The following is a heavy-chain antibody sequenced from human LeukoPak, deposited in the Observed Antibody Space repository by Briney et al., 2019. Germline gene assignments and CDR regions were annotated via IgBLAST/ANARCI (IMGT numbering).Heavy chain of an antibody. CDR1: GYTFTNYG. D-gene: IGHD6-6*01. Sequence: ASVKVSCTASGYTFTNYGICWVRQAPGQGLEGEAWISTSNGNTNYAQRIHERVTITIDTSTSTAYMGLMSLISDDTAVYYCASMYGSSSRTGVVTEPLDYWGQGTLVTVSS. J-gene: IGHJ4*02. CDR3: ASMYGSSSRTGVVTEPLDY. CDR2: ISTSNGNT. V-gene: IGHV1-18*01.